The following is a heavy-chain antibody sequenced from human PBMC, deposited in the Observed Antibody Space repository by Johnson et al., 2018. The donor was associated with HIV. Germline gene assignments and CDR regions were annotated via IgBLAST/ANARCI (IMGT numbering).Heavy chain of an antibody. Sequence: VQLVESGGGLVQPGGSLRLSCAASGFTFSTYWMHWVRQAPGKGLVWVSRISGDGISTTYADPVKGRFTISRENAKNTLYLQMKSLRVEDTAVYYCVREGPSASAGFDIWVQGTMVTVSS. V-gene: IGHV3-74*01. J-gene: IGHJ3*02. CDR3: VREGPSASAGFDI. CDR2: ISGDGIST. D-gene: IGHD3-3*01. CDR1: GFTFSTYW.